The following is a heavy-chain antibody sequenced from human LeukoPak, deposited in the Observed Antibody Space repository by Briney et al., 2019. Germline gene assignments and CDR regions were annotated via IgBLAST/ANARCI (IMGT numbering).Heavy chain of an antibody. CDR3: ARGRGLLKPRGGGYFDL. Sequence: ASVKVSCKASGGTFSSYAISWVRQAPGQGLEWMGWMNPNSGNTGYAQKFQGRVTMTRNTSISTAYMELSSLRSEDTAVYYCARGRGLLKPRGGGYFDLWGRGILVTVSS. D-gene: IGHD3-16*01. V-gene: IGHV1-8*02. J-gene: IGHJ2*01. CDR2: MNPNSGNT. CDR1: GGTFSSYA.